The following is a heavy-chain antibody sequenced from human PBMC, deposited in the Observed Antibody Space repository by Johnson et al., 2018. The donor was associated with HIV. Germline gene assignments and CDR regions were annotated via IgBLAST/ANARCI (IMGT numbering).Heavy chain of an antibody. Sequence: VQLVESGGGLVQPGGSLKLACSASGFTFSGSALHWVRQAPGKGPEWVASIKEDGGAIYYADSVEGRFTISRDNTKESLYLQMNNLRAEDTAVYYCARAQAWCQGTMVIVSS. CDR2: IKEDGGAI. CDR3: ARAQA. V-gene: IGHV3-7*05. J-gene: IGHJ3*01. CDR1: GFTFSGSA.